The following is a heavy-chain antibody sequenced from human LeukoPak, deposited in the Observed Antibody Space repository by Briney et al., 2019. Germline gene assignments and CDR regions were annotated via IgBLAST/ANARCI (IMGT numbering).Heavy chain of an antibody. Sequence: GGPLRLSCAASGFTVSSNYMSWVRQAPGKGLEWVSSISSSSSYIYYADSVKGRFTISRDNAKNSLYLQMNSLRAEDTAVYYCARDSSSSLDYWGQGTLVTVSS. CDR1: GFTVSSNY. V-gene: IGHV3-21*01. D-gene: IGHD6-6*01. CDR3: ARDSSSSLDY. CDR2: ISSSSSYI. J-gene: IGHJ4*02.